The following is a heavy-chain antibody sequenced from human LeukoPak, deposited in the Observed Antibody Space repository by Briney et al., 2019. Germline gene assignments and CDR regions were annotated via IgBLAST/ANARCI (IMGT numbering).Heavy chain of an antibody. CDR3: AKDLTTVTTQGDY. V-gene: IGHV3-23*01. J-gene: IGHJ4*02. Sequence: GGSLRLSCAASGFTFSSYGLSWVRQAPGKGLEWVSGISGSGGSTYYGDSVKGRFTISRDNSKNTLYLQMNSLRVDDTAVYYCAKDLTTVTTQGDYWGQGTLVTVSS. CDR1: GFTFSSYG. D-gene: IGHD4-17*01. CDR2: ISGSGGST.